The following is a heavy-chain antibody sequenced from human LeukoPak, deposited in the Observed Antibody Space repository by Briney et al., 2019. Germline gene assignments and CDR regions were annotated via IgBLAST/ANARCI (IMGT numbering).Heavy chain of an antibody. CDR3: ARSDLGTITAGPFN. J-gene: IGHJ4*02. Sequence: ASVKVSCKASGYTFTNYGITWVRQAPGQGLEWMGWISGYQVSTKYAQNFQGRVTMTIDTSTSTAYMDLRSLRSDDTAIYFCARSDLGTITAGPFNWGQGTLVAVSS. V-gene: IGHV1-18*01. D-gene: IGHD5-24*01. CDR1: GYTFTNYG. CDR2: ISGYQVST.